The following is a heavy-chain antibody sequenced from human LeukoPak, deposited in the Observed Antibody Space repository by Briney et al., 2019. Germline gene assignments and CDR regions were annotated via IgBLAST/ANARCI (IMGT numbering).Heavy chain of an antibody. V-gene: IGHV1-2*02. J-gene: IGHJ4*02. Sequence: GASVKVSCNASGYTFTGYYMHWVRQAPGQGLEGMGCINPNSGGTNYAQKFRGRVTMTRDTSISTAYMELSRLRSDDTAVYYCAREGGSYFCDYWGQGTLVTVSS. CDR3: AREGGSYFCDY. CDR1: GYTFTGYY. CDR2: INPNSGGT. D-gene: IGHD1-26*01.